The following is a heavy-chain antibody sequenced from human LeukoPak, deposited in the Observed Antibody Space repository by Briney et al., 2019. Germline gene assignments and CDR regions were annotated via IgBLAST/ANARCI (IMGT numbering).Heavy chain of an antibody. Sequence: SETLSLTCTVSGGSISAGSHYWSWVRQHPGKGLEWIGCIYDSRFTYYNSSLQSRVSISVDSSENQLSLKLSSVTAADTAVYYCAGGFDSSKMAYWGQGSLVTVSS. CDR3: AGGFDSSKMAY. CDR1: GGSISAGSHY. CDR2: IYDSRFT. D-gene: IGHD6-13*01. V-gene: IGHV4-31*03. J-gene: IGHJ4*02.